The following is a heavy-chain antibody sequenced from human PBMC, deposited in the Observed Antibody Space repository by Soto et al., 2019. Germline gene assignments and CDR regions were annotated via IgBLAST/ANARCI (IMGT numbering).Heavy chain of an antibody. V-gene: IGHV1-69*02. CDR1: GGTFSSYT. D-gene: IGHD2-8*01. J-gene: IGHJ4*02. CDR3: ASGGGKYCPNGVCAYDY. Sequence: QVQLVQSGAEVKKPGSSVKVSCKASGGTFSSYTISWVRQAPGQGLEWMGRIIPILGIANYAQKFQGRVTITADKSTSTGYMELSSLRSEDTAVYYCASGGGKYCPNGVCAYDYWRQGTLVTVSS. CDR2: IIPILGIA.